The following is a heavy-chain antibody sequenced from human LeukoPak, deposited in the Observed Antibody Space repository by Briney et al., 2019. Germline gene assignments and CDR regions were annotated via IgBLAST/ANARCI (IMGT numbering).Heavy chain of an antibody. D-gene: IGHD6-13*01. J-gene: IGHJ4*02. Sequence: GGSLGLSCAASGFTFSSYSMNWVRQAPGKGLEWVSSISSSSSYIYYADSVKGRFTISRDNAKNSLYLQMNSLRAEDTAVYYCARVSIAAAVTPYYFDYWGQGTLVTVSS. CDR2: ISSSSSYI. CDR1: GFTFSSYS. V-gene: IGHV3-21*01. CDR3: ARVSIAAAVTPYYFDY.